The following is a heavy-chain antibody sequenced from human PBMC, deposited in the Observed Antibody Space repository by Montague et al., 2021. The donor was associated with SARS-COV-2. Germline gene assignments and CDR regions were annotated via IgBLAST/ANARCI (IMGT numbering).Heavy chain of an antibody. CDR1: GFTFSSYE. D-gene: IGHD6-6*01. CDR3: ARDRWYSSSSGSDY. CDR2: ISSSGSTI. V-gene: IGHV3-48*03. J-gene: IGHJ4*02. Sequence: SLRLSCAASGFTFSSYEMNWVRQALGKGLEWVSYISSSGSTIYYADSVKGRFTISRDNAKNSLYLQMNSLRAEDTAVYYCARDRWYSSSSGSDYWGQGALVTVSS.